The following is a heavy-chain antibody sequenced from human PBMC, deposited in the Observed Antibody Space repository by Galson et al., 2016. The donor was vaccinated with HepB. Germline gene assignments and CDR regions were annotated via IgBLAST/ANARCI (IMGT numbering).Heavy chain of an antibody. CDR3: ARELNNWNYEGGYFDY. V-gene: IGHV3-33*01. J-gene: IGHJ4*02. D-gene: IGHD1-7*01. CDR1: GFTLSNYG. Sequence: SLRLSCAASGFTLSNYGMNWVRQAPGKGLEWVAVIWYDGSNKYYADSVKGRFTISRDNLKNTLYLQMNNLRAEDTAVYYCARELNNWNYEGGYFDYWGQGTLVTVSS. CDR2: IWYDGSNK.